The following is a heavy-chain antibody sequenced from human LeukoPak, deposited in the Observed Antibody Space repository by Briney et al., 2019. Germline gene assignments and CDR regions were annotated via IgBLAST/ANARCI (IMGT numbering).Heavy chain of an antibody. D-gene: IGHD4-17*01. CDR1: GFTFSTYT. CDR2: ISSSSGTI. V-gene: IGHV3-48*04. Sequence: GGSLRLSCAASGFTFSTYTMNWVRQAPGKGLQWVSYISSSSGTIYYADSVKGRFTISRDNAKNSLSLQMNSLRADDTALYYCASGDYGAPKAFDIWGQGTLVTVSS. J-gene: IGHJ3*02. CDR3: ASGDYGAPKAFDI.